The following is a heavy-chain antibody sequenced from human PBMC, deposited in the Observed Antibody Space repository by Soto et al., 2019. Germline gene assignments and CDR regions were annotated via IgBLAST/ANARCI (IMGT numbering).Heavy chain of an antibody. D-gene: IGHD3-3*01. CDR3: ARVRVYDFWSGYHSLGWFDP. Sequence: QVQLQQWGAGLLKPSETLSLTCAVYGGSFSGYYWSWIRQPPGKGLEWIGEINNSGSTNYNPSLKSRVTISVDTSKNQFSLKLSSVTAADTAVYYCARVRVYDFWSGYHSLGWFDPWGQGTLVTVSS. CDR2: INNSGST. J-gene: IGHJ5*02. V-gene: IGHV4-34*01. CDR1: GGSFSGYY.